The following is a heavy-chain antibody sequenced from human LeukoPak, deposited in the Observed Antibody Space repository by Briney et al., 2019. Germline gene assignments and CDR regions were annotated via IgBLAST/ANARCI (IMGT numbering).Heavy chain of an antibody. D-gene: IGHD3-22*01. V-gene: IGHV1-18*01. CDR3: ARFQPPYYYDSSGAFDY. CDR2: ISAYNGNT. J-gene: IGHJ4*02. CDR1: GYTFTSYG. Sequence: GASVKVSCKASGYTFTSYGISWVRQAPGQGLEWMGWISAYNGNTNYAQKLQGRVTMTTDTSTSTAYMELRSLRSDDTAVYYCARFQPPYYYDSSGAFDYWGQGTLVTVSS.